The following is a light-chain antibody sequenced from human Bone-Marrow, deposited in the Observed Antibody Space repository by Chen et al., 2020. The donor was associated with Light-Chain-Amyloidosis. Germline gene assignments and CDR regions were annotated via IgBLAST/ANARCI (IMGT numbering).Light chain of an antibody. V-gene: IGLV1-40*01. J-gene: IGLJ1*01. CDR2: GNS. CDR3: QSYDNSLSGNFV. Sequence: QYVLTQPPSLSGAPGQRVTISCTGSNSNIGESYDLHWYQQLPGTAPKLLIYGNSNRPSGVPDRFSGSKSDTSASLAITGLQAEDEADYYCQSYDNSLSGNFVFGTGTKVTVL. CDR1: NSNIGESYD.